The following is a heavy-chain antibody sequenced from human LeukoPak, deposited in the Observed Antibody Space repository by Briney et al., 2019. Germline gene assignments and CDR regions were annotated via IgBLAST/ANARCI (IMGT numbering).Heavy chain of an antibody. D-gene: IGHD3-22*01. CDR2: IGSSGSPT. CDR1: GFAFSSYN. V-gene: IGHV3-48*02. CDR3: ARRPYSDTSGRLSDV. J-gene: IGHJ6*02. Sequence: EGSLRLSCAASGFAFSSYNMNWVRQAPGKGLEWISYIGSSGSPTHYADSVGGRFTISRDNAKNSLYLQMNSLGDGDTAVYFCARRPYSDTSGRLSDVWGQGTTVTVSS.